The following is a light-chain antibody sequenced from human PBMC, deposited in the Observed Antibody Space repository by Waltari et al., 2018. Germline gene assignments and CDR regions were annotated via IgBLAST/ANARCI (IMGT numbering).Light chain of an antibody. CDR3: MQSIQHPKT. J-gene: IGKJ1*01. V-gene: IGKV2D-29*01. CDR2: ELS. Sequence: DIVMTKNPLSLSVTPGSPAAIPCTSSQSLLDHDGKTYFDWSLQKPGQPPQLLIYELSNRFSGGPDRFSCSGSGTDFTLEISRVEAEDVGVYYCMQSIQHPKTFGQGTKVEIK. CDR1: QSLLDHDGKTY.